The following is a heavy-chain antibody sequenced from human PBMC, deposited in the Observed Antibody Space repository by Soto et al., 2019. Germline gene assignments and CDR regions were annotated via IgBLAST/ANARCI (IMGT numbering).Heavy chain of an antibody. J-gene: IGHJ4*02. CDR2: IFSNDEK. D-gene: IGHD6-19*01. V-gene: IGHV2-26*01. CDR1: GFSLSNARMG. CDR3: ARIPRSSGWYDSDY. Sequence: QVTLKESGPVLVKPTETLTLTCTVSGFSLSNARMGVSWIRQPPGKALEWLAHIFSNDEKSYSTSLKSRLTISKDTSKSQVVLTMTNMDPVDTATYYCARIPRSSGWYDSDYWGQGTLVTVSS.